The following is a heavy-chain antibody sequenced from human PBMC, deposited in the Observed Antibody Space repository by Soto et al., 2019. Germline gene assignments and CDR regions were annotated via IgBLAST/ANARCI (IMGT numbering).Heavy chain of an antibody. CDR2: IDPSDSYT. CDR3: ARAAGIAVAGSPWDY. D-gene: IGHD6-19*01. V-gene: IGHV5-10-1*01. CDR1: GYSFTSYW. Sequence: GESLKISCKGSGYSFTSYWISWVRQMPGKGLEWMGRIDPSDSYTNYSPSFQGHVTISADKSISTAYLQWSSLKASDTAMYYCARAAGIAVAGSPWDYWGQGTLVTVSP. J-gene: IGHJ4*02.